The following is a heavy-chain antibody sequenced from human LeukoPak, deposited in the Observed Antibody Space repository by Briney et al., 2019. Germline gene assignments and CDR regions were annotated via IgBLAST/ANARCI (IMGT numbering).Heavy chain of an antibody. Sequence: GASVKVSRKASGYTFTGYYMHWVRQAPGQGLEWMGWINPNSGGTNYAQKFQGRVTMTRDTSISTAYMELSRLRSDDTAVYYCARGDYYDSSGYHDAFDIWGQGTMVTVSS. J-gene: IGHJ3*02. D-gene: IGHD3-22*01. V-gene: IGHV1-2*02. CDR3: ARGDYYDSSGYHDAFDI. CDR1: GYTFTGYY. CDR2: INPNSGGT.